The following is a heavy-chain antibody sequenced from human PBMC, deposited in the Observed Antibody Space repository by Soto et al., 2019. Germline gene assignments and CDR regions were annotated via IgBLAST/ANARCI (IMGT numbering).Heavy chain of an antibody. Sequence: ASVKVSCKASGYTFTSYDINWVRQATGQGLEWMGWMNPNSGNTGYAQKLQGRVTMTTDTSTSTAYMELRSLRSDDTAVYYCARDMEYSSSWYGGSYYYGMDVWGQGTTVTVSS. CDR1: GYTFTSYD. D-gene: IGHD6-13*01. J-gene: IGHJ6*02. CDR2: MNPNSGNT. CDR3: ARDMEYSSSWYGGSYYYGMDV. V-gene: IGHV1-8*01.